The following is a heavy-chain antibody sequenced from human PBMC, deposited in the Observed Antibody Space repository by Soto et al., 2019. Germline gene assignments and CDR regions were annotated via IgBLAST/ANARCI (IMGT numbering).Heavy chain of an antibody. J-gene: IGHJ4*02. Sequence: GGSLRLSCAASGFTFSSYSMNWVRQAPGKGLEWVSSISSSSSYIYYADSVKGRFTISRDNAKNSLYLQMNSLRAEDTAVYYCARPGYNWNYFSPFDYWGQGTLVTVSS. D-gene: IGHD1-7*01. V-gene: IGHV3-21*01. CDR3: ARPGYNWNYFSPFDY. CDR2: ISSSSSYI. CDR1: GFTFSSYS.